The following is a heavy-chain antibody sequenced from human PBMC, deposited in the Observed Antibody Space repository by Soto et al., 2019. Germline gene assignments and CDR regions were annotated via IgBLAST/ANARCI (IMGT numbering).Heavy chain of an antibody. CDR2: ISYDENNK. Sequence: QVQLVESGGGVVQPGRSLRLSCAASGFTFSSYAMYWVRQAPGKGLEWVAVISYDENNKYYADSVKGRFTISRDNSKNTLYLQMNSLRAEDTAVYYCARAGCDDGSCYTLVGLRYGMDVWGRGTTVTVSS. CDR3: ARAGCDDGSCYTLVGLRYGMDV. J-gene: IGHJ6*02. D-gene: IGHD2-15*01. CDR1: GFTFSSYA. V-gene: IGHV3-30-3*01.